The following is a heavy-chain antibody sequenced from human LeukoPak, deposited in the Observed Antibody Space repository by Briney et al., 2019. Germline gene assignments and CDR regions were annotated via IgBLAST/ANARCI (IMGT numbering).Heavy chain of an antibody. CDR2: IYTSGST. CDR3: ACYSSSTWYGLDY. V-gene: IGHV4-4*07. D-gene: IGHD6-13*01. CDR1: SGSISSYY. Sequence: SGTLSLTCTVSSGSISSYYWSWIRQPAGKGLEWIGRIYTSGSTDYNPSLKSRVTMSVDTSKNQFSLKLSSVTAADTAVYYCACYSSSTWYGLDYWGQGTLVTVSS. J-gene: IGHJ4*02.